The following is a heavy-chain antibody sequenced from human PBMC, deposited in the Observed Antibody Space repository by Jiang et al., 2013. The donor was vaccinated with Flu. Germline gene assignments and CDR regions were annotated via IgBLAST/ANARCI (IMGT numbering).Heavy chain of an antibody. Sequence: GYIYYSGSANYNPSLKSRVTMSVDTSKNQFSLRLSSVTAADTAVYYCARLRTTYYYGAGSYLRYYFEYWGHGDLVTVSS. CDR2: IYYSGSA. CDR3: ARLRTTYYYGAGSYLRYYFEY. J-gene: IGHJ4*01. V-gene: IGHV4-59*08. D-gene: IGHD3-10*01.